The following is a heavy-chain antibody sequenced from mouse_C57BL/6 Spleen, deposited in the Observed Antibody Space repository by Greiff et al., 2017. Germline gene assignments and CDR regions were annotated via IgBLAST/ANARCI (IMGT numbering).Heavy chain of an antibody. CDR2: IYPGSGNT. J-gene: IGHJ1*03. CDR3: ASTSSYSWYVDV. CDR1: GYTFTDYY. D-gene: IGHD1-1*01. Sequence: QVQLQQSGAGLVRPGASVKLSCTASGYTFTDYYINWVQQTPGQGLEWIARIYPGSGNTYYNENVKGNATLTADKSSSTAYMQLSSLTSEDSSVYCCASTSSYSWYVDVWGTGTTVTVSS. V-gene: IGHV1-76*01.